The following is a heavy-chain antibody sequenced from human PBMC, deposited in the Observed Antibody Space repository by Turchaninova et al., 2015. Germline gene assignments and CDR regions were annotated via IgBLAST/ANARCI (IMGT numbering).Heavy chain of an antibody. D-gene: IGHD6-13*01. V-gene: IGHV2-5*02. J-gene: IGHJ5*02. CDR1: GFSLSTSGVG. Sequence: QMTLKESGPTLVKPTQTPTLTCSCSGFSLSTSGVGVGCTRQPPGKALEWLAFIYWDDDKRFSPSLKSRLTITKDTSKNHVVLTMTNMDPVDTATYYCARGHTDGSSWFYNWFGPWGQGTLVTVSS. CDR3: ARGHTDGSSWFYNWFGP. CDR2: IYWDDDK.